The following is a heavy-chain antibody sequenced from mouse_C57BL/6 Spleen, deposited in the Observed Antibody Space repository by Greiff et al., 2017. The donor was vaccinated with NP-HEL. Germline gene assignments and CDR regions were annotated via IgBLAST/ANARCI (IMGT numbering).Heavy chain of an antibody. CDR2: IYPGDGDT. Sequence: VKLMESGAELVKPGASVKISCKASGYAFSSYWMNWVKQRPGKGLEWIGQIYPGDGDTNYNGKFKGKATLTADKSSSTAYMQLSSLTSEDSAVYFCASGSYYSNPAWFAYWGQGTLVTVSA. J-gene: IGHJ3*01. D-gene: IGHD2-5*01. V-gene: IGHV1-80*01. CDR1: GYAFSSYW. CDR3: ASGSYYSNPAWFAY.